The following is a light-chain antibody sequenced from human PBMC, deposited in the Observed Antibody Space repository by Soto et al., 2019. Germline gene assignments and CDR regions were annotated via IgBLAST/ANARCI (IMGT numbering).Light chain of an antibody. J-gene: IGKJ4*01. Sequence: EVVMTQSPVTLSVSPGERATLSCRASQNVNSNLAWYRQKPGQAPRLLIYGASTRATGIPARFSGSGSGTELTLTISSLQSEDFAVYYCQQYNSWPPITFGGGTKVEI. CDR3: QQYNSWPPIT. CDR2: GAS. CDR1: QNVNSN. V-gene: IGKV3-15*01.